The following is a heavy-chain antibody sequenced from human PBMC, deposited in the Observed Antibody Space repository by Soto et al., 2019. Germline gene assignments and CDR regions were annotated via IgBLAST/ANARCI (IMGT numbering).Heavy chain of an antibody. V-gene: IGHV3-30*18. CDR2: ISYDGSNK. J-gene: IGHJ4*02. CDR1: GFTFSSYG. CDR3: VKSPGLAGLSYYFDY. D-gene: IGHD2-21*02. Sequence: QVQLVESGGGVVQPGRSLRLSCAASGFTFSSYGIHWVRQAPGKGLEWVAVISYDGSNKYYTDSVKGRFTISRDNSKNPLYLQMNSLRAEDTAVYYCVKSPGLAGLSYYFDYWGQGTLVTVSS.